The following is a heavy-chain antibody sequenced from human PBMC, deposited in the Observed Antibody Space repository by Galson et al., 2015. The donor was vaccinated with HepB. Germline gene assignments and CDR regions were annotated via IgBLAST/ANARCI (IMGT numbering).Heavy chain of an antibody. J-gene: IGHJ6*02. Sequence: QVQLQESGPGLVKPSQTLSLTCAVSGGSISSGGYSWSWIRQPPGKGLEWIGYIYHSGSTYYNPSLKSRVTISVDRSKNQFSLKLSSVTAADTAVYYCARVGHPYYYYGMDVWGQGTTVTVSS. V-gene: IGHV4-30-2*01. CDR3: ARVGHPYYYYGMDV. CDR2: IYHSGST. CDR1: GGSISSGGYS.